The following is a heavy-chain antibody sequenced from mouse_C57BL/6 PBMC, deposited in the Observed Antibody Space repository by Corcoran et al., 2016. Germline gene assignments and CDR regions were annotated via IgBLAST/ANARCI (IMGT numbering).Heavy chain of an antibody. CDR3: ASVDGYYWFAY. Sequence: EDQLQQYVAELVMQGASVKLSCTASGFNIKNTYMHWVTQRTEQGLECIGRIDPANGNTTYAPKFQGKATITADTSSNTAYLQLSSLTSEDTAIYYCASVDGYYWFAYWGQGTLVTVSA. D-gene: IGHD2-3*01. J-gene: IGHJ3*01. V-gene: IGHV14-3*01. CDR2: IDPANGNT. CDR1: GFNIKNTY.